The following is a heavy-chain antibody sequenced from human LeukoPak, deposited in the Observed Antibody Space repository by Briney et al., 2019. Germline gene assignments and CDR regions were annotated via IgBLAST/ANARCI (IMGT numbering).Heavy chain of an antibody. V-gene: IGHV4-59*08. CDR1: GGSISSYY. CDR2: IYYSGST. CDR3: ARRVVRGVLDY. Sequence: SETLSLTCTVSGGSISSYYWSWIRQPPGKGLEWIGYIYYSGSTYYNPSLKSRVTISVDTSKNQFSLKLSSVTAADTAVYYCARRVVRGVLDYWGQGTLVTVSS. J-gene: IGHJ4*02. D-gene: IGHD3-10*01.